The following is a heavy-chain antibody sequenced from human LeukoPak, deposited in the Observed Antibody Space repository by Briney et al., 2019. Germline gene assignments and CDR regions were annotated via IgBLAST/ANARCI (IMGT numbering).Heavy chain of an antibody. CDR1: GYTFTGYY. V-gene: IGHV1-2*02. D-gene: IGHD3-9*01. Sequence: ASVKVSCKASGYTFTGYYIHWLRQAPGQGLEWMGWINPNNGDTNYVQKFQGRVAMTRDTSISTAYMELTRLRSDDTAVYYCAREGGYDILTGYQDYWGQGTLVTVSS. CDR2: INPNNGDT. J-gene: IGHJ4*02. CDR3: AREGGYDILTGYQDY.